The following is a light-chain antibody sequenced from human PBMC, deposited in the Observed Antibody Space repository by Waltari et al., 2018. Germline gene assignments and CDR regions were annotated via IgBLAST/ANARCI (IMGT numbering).Light chain of an antibody. V-gene: IGKV3-20*01. J-gene: IGKJ1*01. CDR2: HAS. CDR3: QHYVSLPAT. Sequence: EIVLTQSPDTLSFSPGESVTLPCRASQSISKYLAWYQQKPGQAPRLFIYHASSRSTGIPDRFSGSGFGTDFSLTISRLEPEDFAVYYCQHYVSLPATFGQGTKLEIK. CDR1: QSISKY.